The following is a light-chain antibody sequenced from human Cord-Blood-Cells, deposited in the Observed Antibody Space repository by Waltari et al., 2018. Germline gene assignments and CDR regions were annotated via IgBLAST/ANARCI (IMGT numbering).Light chain of an antibody. J-gene: IGKJ2*01. CDR1: QDFSNY. Sequence: DIQMSQSPSSLSAAGGARVTITCQASQDFSNYLDWSQQKPGQAPTLVIYDASNLETGVPARFSGSGSGTEFTLTISSLQSEDIATYYCQQYDKRPYTFGQGTKVEIK. CDR3: QQYDKRPYT. CDR2: DAS. V-gene: IGKV1-33*01.